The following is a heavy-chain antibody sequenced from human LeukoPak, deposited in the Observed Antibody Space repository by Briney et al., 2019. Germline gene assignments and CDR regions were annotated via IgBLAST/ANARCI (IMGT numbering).Heavy chain of an antibody. CDR1: GFTVSTKY. CDR2: IYSGGST. CDR3: AREVEMATTLSFDY. V-gene: IGHV3-53*01. D-gene: IGHD5-24*01. Sequence: GGSLRLSCAASGFTVSTKYMSWVRQAPGKGLEWVSVIYSGGSTYYADSVKGRFTISRNNSNNTLYLQMNSLRADETAVDYCAREVEMATTLSFDYWGQGTLVTVSS. J-gene: IGHJ4*02.